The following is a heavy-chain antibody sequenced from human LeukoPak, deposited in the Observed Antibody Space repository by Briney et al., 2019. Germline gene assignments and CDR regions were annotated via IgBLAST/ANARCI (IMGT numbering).Heavy chain of an antibody. J-gene: IGHJ4*02. V-gene: IGHV3-64*01. CDR1: GFTFSSYA. Sequence: GGSLRLSCAASGFTFSSYAMHWVRQAPGKGLEYVSAISSNGGSTYYANSVKGRFTISRDNSKNTLYLQMNSLRAEDTAVYYCAKVAGDYDSWVQEAFDYWGQGTLVTVSS. D-gene: IGHD4-17*01. CDR3: AKVAGDYDSWVQEAFDY. CDR2: ISSNGGST.